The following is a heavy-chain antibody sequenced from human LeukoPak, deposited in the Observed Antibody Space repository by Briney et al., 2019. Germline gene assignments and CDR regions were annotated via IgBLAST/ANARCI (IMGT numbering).Heavy chain of an antibody. D-gene: IGHD4-17*01. CDR1: GGSISSYY. V-gene: IGHV4-4*07. Sequence: PSETLSLTCTVSGGSISSYYWSWIRQPAGKGLEWIGRIYTSGSTNYNPSLKNRVTMSVDTSKNQFSLKLSSVTAADTAVYYCARERAHYGDYYYYGMDVWGQGTTVTVSS. CDR2: IYTSGST. J-gene: IGHJ6*02. CDR3: ARERAHYGDYYYYGMDV.